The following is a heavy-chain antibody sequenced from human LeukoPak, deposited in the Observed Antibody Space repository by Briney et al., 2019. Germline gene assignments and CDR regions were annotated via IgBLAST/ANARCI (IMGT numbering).Heavy chain of an antibody. CDR2: IYHSGST. V-gene: IGHV4-30-2*01. CDR3: AREDCSSTSCYEDY. D-gene: IGHD2-2*01. J-gene: IGHJ4*02. CDR1: GGSISSGGYS. Sequence: PSETLSLTCAVSGGSISSGGYSWSWIRQPPGKGLEWIGYIYHSGSTNYNPSLKSRVTISVDTSKNQFSLKLSSVTAADTAVYYCAREDCSSTSCYEDYWGQGTLVTVSS.